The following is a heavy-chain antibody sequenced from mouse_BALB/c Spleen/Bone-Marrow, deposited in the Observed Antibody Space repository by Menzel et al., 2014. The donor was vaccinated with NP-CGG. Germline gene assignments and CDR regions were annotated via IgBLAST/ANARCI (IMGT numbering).Heavy chain of an antibody. CDR1: GYTFTSYY. CDR3: TREGDSPFAY. Sequence: GAELVKPGASVKLSCKASGYTFTSYYMYWVKQRPGQGLEWIGEINPSNGGTNFNEKLKSKATLTVDKSSSTAYMQLSSLTSEDSAVYYCTREGDSPFAYWGQGTRVTVSA. J-gene: IGHJ3*01. D-gene: IGHD2-13*01. V-gene: IGHV1S81*02. CDR2: INPSNGGT.